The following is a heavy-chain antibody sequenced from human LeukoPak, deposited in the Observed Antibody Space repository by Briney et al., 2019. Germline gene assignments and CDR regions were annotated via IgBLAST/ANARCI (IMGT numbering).Heavy chain of an antibody. D-gene: IGHD2-2*01. J-gene: IGHJ4*02. CDR3: ARDTFQPGLIDS. CDR1: GFTFNLYA. Sequence: GSLRLSCAASGFTFNLYAMNWVRQAPGKGLEWVSYINDDSSDIHYAGSVKGRFTISRDNARNTLYLQLSSLRAEDTAVYYCARDTFQPGLIDSWGQGTLVTVSS. V-gene: IGHV3-21*05. CDR2: INDDSSDI.